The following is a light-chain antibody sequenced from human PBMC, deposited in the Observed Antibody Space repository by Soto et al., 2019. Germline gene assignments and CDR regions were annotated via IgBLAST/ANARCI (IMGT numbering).Light chain of an antibody. CDR3: ETWDSNTRV. CDR2: LEGRGSY. CDR1: SGHSSYI. Sequence: QPVLTQSSSASASLGSSVKLTGTLSSGHSSYIIAWHQQQPGKAPRYLMKLEGRGSYNKGSGVPDRFSGSSSGTDRYLTISNLRCEDEADYSCETWDSNTRVCGVGTMLTVL. V-gene: IGLV4-60*02. J-gene: IGLJ3*02.